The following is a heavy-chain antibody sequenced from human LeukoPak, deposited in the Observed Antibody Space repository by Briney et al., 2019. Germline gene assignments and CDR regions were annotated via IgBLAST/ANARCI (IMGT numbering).Heavy chain of an antibody. CDR2: FDPEDGET. CDR3: ATATHCSGGSCPLPRYYYYYMDV. CDR1: GYTLTELS. J-gene: IGHJ6*03. D-gene: IGHD2-15*01. V-gene: IGHV1-24*01. Sequence: ASVKVSCKVSGYTLTELSMHWVRQAPGKGLEGMGGFDPEDGETIYAQKFQGRVTMTEDTTTDTAYMELSSLRSEDTAVYYCATATHCSGGSCPLPRYYYYYMDVWGKGTTVTVSS.